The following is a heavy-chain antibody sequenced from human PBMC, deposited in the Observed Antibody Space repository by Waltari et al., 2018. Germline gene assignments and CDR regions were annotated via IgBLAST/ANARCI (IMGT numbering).Heavy chain of an antibody. CDR1: GGTFSSYA. CDR2: TIPILGIE. CDR3: ARLVAAAGNYYYMDV. J-gene: IGHJ6*03. D-gene: IGHD6-13*01. V-gene: IGHV1-69*10. Sequence: QVQLVQSGAEVKKPGSSVKVSCKASGGTFSSYAISWVRQAPGQGLEWMGGTIPILGIENYAQKFQGRVTITADKSTSTAYMELSSLRSEDTAVYYCARLVAAAGNYYYMDVWGKGTTVTVSS.